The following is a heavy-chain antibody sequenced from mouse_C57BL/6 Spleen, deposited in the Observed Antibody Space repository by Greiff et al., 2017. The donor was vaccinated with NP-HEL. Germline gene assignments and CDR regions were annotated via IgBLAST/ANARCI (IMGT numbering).Heavy chain of an antibody. CDR2: IWSGGST. V-gene: IGHV2-2*01. D-gene: IGHD1-1*01. CDR1: GFSLTSSG. Sequence: VKLMESGPGLVQPSQSLSITCTVSGFSLTSSGVHWVRQSPGKGLEWLGVIWSGGSTDYNAAFISRLSISKDNSKSQVFFQMNSLQADDTAIYYCARNRGLLRYPYYFDYWGQGTTLTVSS. J-gene: IGHJ2*01. CDR3: ARNRGLLRYPYYFDY.